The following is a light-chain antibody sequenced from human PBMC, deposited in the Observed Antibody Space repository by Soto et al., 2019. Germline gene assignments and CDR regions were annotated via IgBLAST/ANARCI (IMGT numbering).Light chain of an antibody. J-gene: IGLJ3*02. CDR2: NDD. Sequence: SVLTQPHSVSGTPGLRVNISCSGGISNIGKDTVNWYQQLPGTAPKILMLNDDKRPSGVPDRFSGYRSGTSASLDISCLQSDDEDVYGCSACDYRLNGWVFCGVPTLTVL. CDR3: SACDYRLNGWV. V-gene: IGLV1-44*01. CDR1: ISNIGKDT.